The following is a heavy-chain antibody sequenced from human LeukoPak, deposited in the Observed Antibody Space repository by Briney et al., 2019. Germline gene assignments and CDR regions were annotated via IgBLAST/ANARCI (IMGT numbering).Heavy chain of an antibody. V-gene: IGHV1-2*02. CDR1: GYTFTGYY. CDR3: ARARTMVRGVNWFDP. Sequence: ASVKVSCKASGYTFTGYYMHWVRQAPGQGLEWMGWINPNSGGTNYAQKFQGRVTMTRDTSISTAYMELSRLRSDDTAVYYCARARTMVRGVNWFDPWGQGTLVTVSS. D-gene: IGHD3-10*01. J-gene: IGHJ5*02. CDR2: INPNSGGT.